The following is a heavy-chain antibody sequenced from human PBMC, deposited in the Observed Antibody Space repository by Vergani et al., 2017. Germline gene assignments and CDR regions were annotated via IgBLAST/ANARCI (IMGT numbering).Heavy chain of an antibody. CDR2: IIPIFGTA. J-gene: IGHJ4*02. CDR1: GGTFSSYA. CDR3: ASVHSGWYRERLKGLDY. V-gene: IGHV1-69*01. Sequence: QVQLVQSGAEVKKPGSSVKVSCKASGGTFSSYAISWVRQAPGQGLEWMGGIIPIFGTANYAQKFQGRVTITADESTSTAYMELSSLRSEDTAVYYCASVHSGWYRERLKGLDYWGQGTLVTVSS. D-gene: IGHD6-19*01.